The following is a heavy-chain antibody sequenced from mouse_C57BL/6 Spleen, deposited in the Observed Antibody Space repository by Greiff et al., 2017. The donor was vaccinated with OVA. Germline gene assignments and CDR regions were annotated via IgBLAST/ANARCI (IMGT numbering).Heavy chain of an antibody. D-gene: IGHD2-12*01. CDR1: GYTFTSYW. Sequence: QVQLQQPGAELVKPGASVKMSCKASGYTFTSYWITWVKQRPGQGLEWIGDIYPGSGSTNYNEKFKSKATLTVDTSSSTAYMQLSSLTSEDSAVDYCAREPPSDYSNDEGYFDVWGTGTTVTVSS. J-gene: IGHJ1*03. V-gene: IGHV1-55*01. CDR3: AREPPSDYSNDEGYFDV. CDR2: IYPGSGST.